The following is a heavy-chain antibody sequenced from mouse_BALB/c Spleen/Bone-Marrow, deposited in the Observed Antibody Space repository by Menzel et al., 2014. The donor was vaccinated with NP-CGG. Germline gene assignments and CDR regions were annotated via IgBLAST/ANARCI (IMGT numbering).Heavy chain of an antibody. CDR1: GYTFTSYV. Sequence: EVQLQQSGPELVKPGASVEMSCKASGYTFTSYVMHWVKQKPGQGLAWIGYINPYNDGTKYNEKFKGKATLTSDKSSSTAYMELSSVTAEDSAVYYCARDYGNLAWFAYWGQGTLVTVSA. CDR2: INPYNDGT. V-gene: IGHV1-14*01. CDR3: ARDYGNLAWFAY. D-gene: IGHD2-1*01. J-gene: IGHJ3*01.